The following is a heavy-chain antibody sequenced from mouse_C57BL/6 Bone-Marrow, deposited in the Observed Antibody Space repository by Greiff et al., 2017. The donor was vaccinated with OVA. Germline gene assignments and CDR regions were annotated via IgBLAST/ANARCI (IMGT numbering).Heavy chain of an antibody. Sequence: EVKLVESGGDLVKPGGSLKLSCAASGFTFSSYGMSWVRQTPDKRLEWVATISSGGSYTYYPDSVKGRFTISRDNAKNTLYLQMSSLKSEDTAMYYCAGHGVVATDYWGQGTTLTVSS. CDR2: ISSGGSYT. J-gene: IGHJ2*01. CDR1: GFTFSSYG. V-gene: IGHV5-6*01. D-gene: IGHD1-1*01. CDR3: AGHGVVATDY.